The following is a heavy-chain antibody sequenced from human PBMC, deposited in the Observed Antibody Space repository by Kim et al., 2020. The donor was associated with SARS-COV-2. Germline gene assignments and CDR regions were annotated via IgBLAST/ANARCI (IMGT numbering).Heavy chain of an antibody. V-gene: IGHV3-11*03. D-gene: IGHD3-22*01. CDR3: ARLSSGYYYASEGY. Sequence: GGSLRLSCAASGFPFSDFYMSWIRQAPGKGLEWVSYITNSGIYTNYADSVKGRFTISRDNAKNSLYLQMNSLRAEDTAVYYCARLSSGYYYASEGYWGQG. CDR1: GFPFSDFY. J-gene: IGHJ4*02. CDR2: ITNSGIYT.